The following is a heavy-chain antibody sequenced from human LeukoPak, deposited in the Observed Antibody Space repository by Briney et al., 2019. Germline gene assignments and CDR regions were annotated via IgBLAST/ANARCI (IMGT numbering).Heavy chain of an antibody. J-gene: IGHJ6*03. Sequence: SETLSLTCTVSGVSISSSAYYWGWIRQSPGKGLEWIGDVYYSGSTFYNPSLMSRVTISADTSMNQFSLKLSSVTAADTAVYYCARHSFYYYYYIDVWGKGTTVIVSS. V-gene: IGHV4-39*01. CDR1: GVSISSSAYY. CDR2: VYYSGST. CDR3: ARHSFYYYYYIDV.